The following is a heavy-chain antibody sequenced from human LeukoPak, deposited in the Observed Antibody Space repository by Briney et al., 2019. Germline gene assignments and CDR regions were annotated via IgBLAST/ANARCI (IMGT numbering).Heavy chain of an antibody. Sequence: SETLSLTCTVSGYSISSGYYWGWIRQPPGKGLEWIGSIYHSGSTYYNPSLKSRVTISVDTSKNQFSLKLSSVTAADTAVYYCARDSKWLPGIFDYWGQGTLVTVSS. CDR2: IYHSGST. J-gene: IGHJ4*02. CDR3: ARDSKWLPGIFDY. D-gene: IGHD5-12*01. V-gene: IGHV4-38-2*02. CDR1: GYSISSGYY.